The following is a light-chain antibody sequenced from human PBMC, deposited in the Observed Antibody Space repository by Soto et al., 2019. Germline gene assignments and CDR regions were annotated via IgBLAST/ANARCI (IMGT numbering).Light chain of an antibody. J-gene: IGKJ1*01. CDR2: AAS. CDR3: QKYNSAPRT. CDR1: QGISNN. Sequence: DIQMTQSPSSLSASAGDRVTITCRASQGISNNLAWYQQKPGKVPKLLIYAASTLQSGVPSRFSGSGSGTDFTLTISRLQPEDVATYYCQKYNSAPRTFGQGTKVEIK. V-gene: IGKV1-27*01.